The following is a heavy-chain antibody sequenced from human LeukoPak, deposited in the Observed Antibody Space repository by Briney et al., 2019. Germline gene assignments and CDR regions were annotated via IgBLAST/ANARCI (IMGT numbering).Heavy chain of an antibody. CDR1: GFTFSNVW. V-gene: IGHV3-15*01. CDR3: TTDGNYYDNSGFWVGAFDI. Sequence: GGSLRLSCAGPGFTFSNVWMSWVRQAPGKGLEGVGRIKSKTNSETTDYTAPVKGRSTITRDDSKNTLYLQMTSLKPEDTAVYCTTDGNYYDNSGFWVGAFDIWGQGTMVTVS. CDR2: IKSKTNSETT. J-gene: IGHJ3*02. D-gene: IGHD3-22*01.